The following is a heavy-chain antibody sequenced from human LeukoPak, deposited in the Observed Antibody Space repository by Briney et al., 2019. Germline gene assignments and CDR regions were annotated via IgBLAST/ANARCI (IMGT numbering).Heavy chain of an antibody. CDR1: GYTFPSYD. J-gene: IGHJ4*02. CDR2: MNPNSGNT. CDR3: ARGPTCTGRYYYFDY. Sequence: GASVKVSCKPSGYTFPSYDINWVRQATGQGLEWMGWMNPNSGNTGYTQKFQGRVTISRNTSITTAYMELSSLRSEDTAVYYCARGPTCTGRYYYFDYWGQGTLVTVSS. V-gene: IGHV1-8*01. D-gene: IGHD1-26*01.